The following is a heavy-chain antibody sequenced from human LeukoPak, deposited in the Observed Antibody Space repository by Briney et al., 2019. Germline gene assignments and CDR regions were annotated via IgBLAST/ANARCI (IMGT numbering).Heavy chain of an antibody. CDR1: GGSFSGYY. CDR2: INHSGST. V-gene: IGHV4-34*01. Sequence: SETLSLTCAVYGGSFSGYYWSWIRQPPGEGLEWIGEINHSGSTNYNPSLKSRVTISVDTSKNQFSLKLSSVTAADTAVYYCARVSTGPYCSRWFDPWGQGTLVAVSS. CDR3: ARVSTGPYCSRWFDP. J-gene: IGHJ5*02. D-gene: IGHD2-15*01.